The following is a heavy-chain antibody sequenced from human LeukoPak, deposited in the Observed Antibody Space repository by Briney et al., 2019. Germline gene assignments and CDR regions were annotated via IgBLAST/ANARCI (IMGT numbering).Heavy chain of an antibody. D-gene: IGHD3-10*01. CDR2: IYPADSTA. CDR3: ARSAMVRGVGSQFDY. CDR1: GYSFTTYW. J-gene: IGHJ4*02. Sequence: GESLKISCKASGYSFTTYWIGWVRQMPGKGLEWMGIIYPADSTAHYSPSFQGQVTISVDKSINTAYLQWSRLKASDTAMYYCARSAMVRGVGSQFDYWGQGTLVTVSS. V-gene: IGHV5-51*01.